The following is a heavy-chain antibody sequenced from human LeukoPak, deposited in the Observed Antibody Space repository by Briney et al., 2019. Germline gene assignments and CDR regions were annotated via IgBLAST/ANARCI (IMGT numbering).Heavy chain of an antibody. CDR3: ASVDYDFWSGYARWFDP. CDR2: IYYSGST. CDR1: GGSISSYY. J-gene: IGHJ5*02. V-gene: IGHV4-59*01. Sequence: SETLSLTCTVSGGSISSYYWSWIRQPPGKGREWIGYIYYSGSTNYNPSLKSRVTISVDTSKNQFSLKLSSVTAADTAVYYCASVDYDFWSGYARWFDPWGQGTLVTVSS. D-gene: IGHD3-3*01.